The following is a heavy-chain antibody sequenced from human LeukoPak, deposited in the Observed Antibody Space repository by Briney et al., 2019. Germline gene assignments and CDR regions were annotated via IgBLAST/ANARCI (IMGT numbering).Heavy chain of an antibody. CDR1: GFTFSSSW. CDR2: INSDESIT. D-gene: IGHD6-13*01. V-gene: IGHV3-74*01. CDR3: AKNGSSWYYFDY. Sequence: GGSLRLSCAASGFTFSSSWMYWVRQAPGKGLVWVSRINSDESITTYADSVKGRFTISRDNAKNTLYLQMNSLRAEDTAVYYCAKNGSSWYYFDYWGQGTLVTVSS. J-gene: IGHJ4*02.